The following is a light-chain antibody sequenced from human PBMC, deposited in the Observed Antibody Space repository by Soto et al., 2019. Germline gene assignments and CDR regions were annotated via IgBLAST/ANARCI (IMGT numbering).Light chain of an antibody. CDR1: SNDVGGYDY. J-gene: IGLJ2*01. Sequence: QSVLTQPPSASGSPGQSVTISCTGTSNDVGGYDYVSWYQQYPGKAPKLMIYEVNKRASGVPDRFSGSKSGNTASLTVSGLQAEDEADYYCSSYAGTNTDVVFGGGTKLTVL. V-gene: IGLV2-8*01. CDR3: SSYAGTNTDVV. CDR2: EVN.